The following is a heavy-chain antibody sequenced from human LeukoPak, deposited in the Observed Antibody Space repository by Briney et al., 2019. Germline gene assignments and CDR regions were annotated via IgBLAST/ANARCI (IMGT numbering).Heavy chain of an antibody. V-gene: IGHV3-9*01. J-gene: IGHJ3*02. Sequence: GRSLRLSCAASGFTFDDYAMHWVRQAPGKGLEWVSGISWNSGSIGYADSVKGRFTISRDNAKNSLYPQMNSLRAEDTALYYCAKDTLGYCSSTSCSYHAFDIWGQGIMVTVSS. CDR1: GFTFDDYA. D-gene: IGHD2-2*01. CDR2: ISWNSGSI. CDR3: AKDTLGYCSSTSCSYHAFDI.